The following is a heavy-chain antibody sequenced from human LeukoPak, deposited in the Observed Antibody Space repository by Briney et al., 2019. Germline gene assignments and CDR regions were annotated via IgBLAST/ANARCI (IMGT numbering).Heavy chain of an antibody. CDR3: ARHHGSYYLRGGMDY. V-gene: IGHV3-30*03. Sequence: GGSLRLSCAASGFTFSSFGMHWVRQAPGKGLEWVAVISYDGSNKYYADSVKGRFTISRDNSKNTLYLQMNSLRAEDKAVYYCARHHGSYYLRGGMDYWGQGTLVTVSS. D-gene: IGHD1-26*01. CDR2: ISYDGSNK. CDR1: GFTFSSFG. J-gene: IGHJ4*02.